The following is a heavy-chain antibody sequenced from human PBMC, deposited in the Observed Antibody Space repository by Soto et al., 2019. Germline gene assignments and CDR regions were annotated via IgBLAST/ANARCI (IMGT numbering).Heavy chain of an antibody. CDR3: ARSYDSSGYSHY. D-gene: IGHD3-22*01. Sequence: GGSLRLSCAASGFTFSSYSMNWVRQAPGKGLEWVSSISSSSSYIYYADSVKGRFTIPRDNAKNSLYLQMNSLRAEDTAVYYCARSYDSSGYSHYWGQGTLVTVSS. CDR2: ISSSSSYI. CDR1: GFTFSSYS. V-gene: IGHV3-21*01. J-gene: IGHJ4*02.